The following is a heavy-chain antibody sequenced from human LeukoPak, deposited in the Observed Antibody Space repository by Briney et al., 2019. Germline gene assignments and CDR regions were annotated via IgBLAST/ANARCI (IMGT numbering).Heavy chain of an antibody. J-gene: IGHJ4*02. V-gene: IGHV4-39*07. D-gene: IGHD3/OR15-3a*01. Sequence: SETLSLTCTVSGGSISSSSYYWGWIRQPPGKGLEWIGSIYYSGSTYYNPSLKSRVTISVDTSKNQFSLKLNSVTAADTAVYYCARVWTGYPGHCWGQGTLVTVSS. CDR3: ARVWTGYPGHC. CDR2: IYYSGST. CDR1: GGSISSSSYY.